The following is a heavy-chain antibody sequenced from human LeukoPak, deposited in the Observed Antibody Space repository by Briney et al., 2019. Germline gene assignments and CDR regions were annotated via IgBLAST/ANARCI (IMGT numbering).Heavy chain of an antibody. J-gene: IGHJ4*02. CDR3: AKLLGTATTYDS. CDR1: GFTFSGNL. CDR2: INPDGSQK. D-gene: IGHD5-24*01. V-gene: IGHV3-7*01. Sequence: GGSLRLSCEASGFTFSGNLMSWVRQAPGKGLEWVASINPDGSQKLYVDSVKGRFTISRDNTKSSLYLQMNSLGAEDTAMYYCAKLLGTATTYDSWGQGTRVTVSS.